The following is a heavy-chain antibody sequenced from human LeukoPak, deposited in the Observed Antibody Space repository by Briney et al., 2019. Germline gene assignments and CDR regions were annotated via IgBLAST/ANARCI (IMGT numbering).Heavy chain of an antibody. CDR3: ARPLESTVTVPFDY. D-gene: IGHD4-17*01. Sequence: AGGSLRLSCAASGFTFSDYYMSWIRQAPGKGLEWVSYISSSGSTIYYADSVKGRFTISRDNAKNSLYLQMNSLRAEDTAVYYCARPLESTVTVPFDYWGQGTLVTVSS. J-gene: IGHJ4*02. V-gene: IGHV3-11*04. CDR1: GFTFSDYY. CDR2: ISSSGSTI.